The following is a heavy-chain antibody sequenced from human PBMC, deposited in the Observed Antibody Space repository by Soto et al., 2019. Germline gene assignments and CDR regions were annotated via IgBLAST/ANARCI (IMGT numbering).Heavy chain of an antibody. J-gene: IGHJ3*02. D-gene: IGHD3-22*01. CDR2: ISSSSSTI. Sequence: GRSLRLSCAASEFTFSNYAMSWVRQAPGKGLEWVSIISSSSSTIYYADSVKGRFTISRDNAKNSLYLQMNSLRAEDTAVYYCAREWFDRDAFDIWGQGTMVTVS. CDR3: AREWFDRDAFDI. V-gene: IGHV3-48*01. CDR1: EFTFSNYA.